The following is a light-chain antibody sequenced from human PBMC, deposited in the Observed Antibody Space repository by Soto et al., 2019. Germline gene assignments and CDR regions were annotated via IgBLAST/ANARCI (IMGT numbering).Light chain of an antibody. V-gene: IGKV1-33*01. CDR3: QQYDNLPIT. Sequence: DIQMTECPSSLSASVGDRVNITCQASQDISNYLNWYQQKPGKAPKLLIYDASNLETGVPSRFSGSGSGTDFTFTISSLQPEDIATYYCQQYDNLPITFGQGTLLEVK. CDR1: QDISNY. CDR2: DAS. J-gene: IGKJ5*01.